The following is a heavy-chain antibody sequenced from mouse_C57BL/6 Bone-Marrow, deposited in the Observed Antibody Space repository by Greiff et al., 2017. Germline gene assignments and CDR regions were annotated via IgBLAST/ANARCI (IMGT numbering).Heavy chain of an antibody. CDR2: ISNLAYSI. V-gene: IGHV5-15*01. J-gene: IGHJ4*01. D-gene: IGHD3-1*01. CDR1: GFTFSDYG. CDR3: ARAPGEAMDY. Sequence: EVQLVESGGGLVQPGASLKLSCAASGFTFSDYGMAWVRQAPRKGPEWVAFISNLAYSIYYADTVTGRYTISRENAKNTLYLDMSSLRSEDTAMYYCARAPGEAMDYWGQGTSVTVSS.